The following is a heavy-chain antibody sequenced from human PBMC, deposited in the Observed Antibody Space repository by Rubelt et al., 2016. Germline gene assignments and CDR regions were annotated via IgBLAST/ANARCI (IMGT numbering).Heavy chain of an antibody. J-gene: IGHJ4*02. V-gene: IGHV4-34*01. D-gene: IGHD3-3*01. CDR2: INHSGST. CDR3: ASGGAILGIDY. CDR1: GGSFSGYF. Sequence: QVQLQQWGAGLLKPSETLSLTCAVYGGSFSGYFWSWIRQPPGKGLEWIGEINHSGSTNYNPSLKSRVTISLDTSMPQFSLTLSSVTAADTAVYYCASGGAILGIDYWGQGTLVTVSS.